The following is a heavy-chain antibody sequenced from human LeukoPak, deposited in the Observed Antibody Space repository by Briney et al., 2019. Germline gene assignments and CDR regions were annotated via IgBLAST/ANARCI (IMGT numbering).Heavy chain of an antibody. J-gene: IGHJ4*02. CDR3: AKGTDDAGSYRPFDY. D-gene: IGHD3-10*01. CDR2: INGGGTT. Sequence: GGSLRLSCAASGFTLSRSTMSWLRQAPGKGLEWVSAINGGGTTSAESVKGRFTISRDDSKNTLYLQMNSLRAEDTAVYYCAKGTDDAGSYRPFDYWGQGTLVTVSS. V-gene: IGHV3-23*01. CDR1: GFTLSRST.